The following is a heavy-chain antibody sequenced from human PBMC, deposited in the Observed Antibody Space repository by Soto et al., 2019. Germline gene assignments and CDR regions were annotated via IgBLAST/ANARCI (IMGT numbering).Heavy chain of an antibody. CDR3: AKDPRGPDAFDI. CDR1: GFTFSSYA. V-gene: IGHV3-23*01. D-gene: IGHD3-10*01. J-gene: IGHJ3*02. Sequence: GGSLRLPCAASGFTFSSYAMSWVRQAPGKGLEWVSAISGSGGSTYYADSVKGRFTISRDNSKNTLYLQMNSLRAEDTAVYYCAKDPRGPDAFDIWGQGTMVTVSS. CDR2: ISGSGGST.